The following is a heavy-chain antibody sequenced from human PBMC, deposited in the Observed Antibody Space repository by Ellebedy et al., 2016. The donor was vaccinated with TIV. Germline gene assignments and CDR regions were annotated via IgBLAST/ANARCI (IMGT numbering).Heavy chain of an antibody. V-gene: IGHV3-23*01. Sequence: GESLKISCAASGFIFSSYAMSWVRQAPGKGLEWVSVISGSGGSTYYADSVKGRFASSRDNSKNTLYLQMNSLRAEDTAVYYCAKDRAYGDYGYYGMDVWGQGTTVTVFS. D-gene: IGHD4-17*01. J-gene: IGHJ6*02. CDR1: GFIFSSYA. CDR2: ISGSGGST. CDR3: AKDRAYGDYGYYGMDV.